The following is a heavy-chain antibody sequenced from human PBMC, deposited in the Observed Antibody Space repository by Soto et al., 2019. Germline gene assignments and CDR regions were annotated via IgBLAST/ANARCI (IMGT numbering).Heavy chain of an antibody. D-gene: IGHD5-12*01. J-gene: IGHJ4*02. Sequence: GGSLRLSCASSGFTFSSYAMIWVRQAPGKGLEWVSAISGSGGSTYYADSVKGRFTISRDNSKNTLYLQMNSLRAEDTAVYYCARVDSGYDLYYWGQGTLVTVSS. V-gene: IGHV3-23*01. CDR3: ARVDSGYDLYY. CDR1: GFTFSSYA. CDR2: ISGSGGST.